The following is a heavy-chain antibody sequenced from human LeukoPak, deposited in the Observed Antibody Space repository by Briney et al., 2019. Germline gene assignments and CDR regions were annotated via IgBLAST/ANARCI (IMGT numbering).Heavy chain of an antibody. Sequence: SSVKVSCKASGGTFSSYTISWVRQAPGQGLEWMGRIDPNSGGTYYAQKFQGRVTMTRDTSMSTAYMELSRLRSDDTAVYYCARDAMGSYLNWGQGTLVTVSS. CDR3: ARDAMGSYLN. CDR1: GGTFSSYT. CDR2: IDPNSGGT. V-gene: IGHV1-2*02. D-gene: IGHD3-10*01. J-gene: IGHJ4*02.